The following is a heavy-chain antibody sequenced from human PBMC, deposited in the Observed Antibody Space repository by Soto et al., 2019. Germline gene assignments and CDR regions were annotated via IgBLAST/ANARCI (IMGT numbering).Heavy chain of an antibody. Sequence: EVRLVESGGGLVQPGGSLTLSCAASGFTFSSYWMTWVRQAPGKGLEWVANINQDGSEKYYMDSMKGRFTISRDNAKNSRPLQLNSLRAEDTAVYYCARDRGRPDLRDTHYYDSSDLDYGMVVWGQGTTVTVSS. D-gene: IGHD3-22*01. J-gene: IGHJ6*02. V-gene: IGHV3-7*01. CDR3: ARDRGRPDLRDTHYYDSSDLDYGMVV. CDR2: INQDGSEK. CDR1: GFTFSSYW.